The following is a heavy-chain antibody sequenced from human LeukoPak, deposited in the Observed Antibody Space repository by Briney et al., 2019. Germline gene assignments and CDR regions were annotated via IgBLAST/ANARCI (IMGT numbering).Heavy chain of an antibody. CDR1: GGSISSSNW. V-gene: IGHV4-4*02. D-gene: IGHD2-2*01. CDR2: IYHSGST. Sequence: PSETLSLTCAVSGGSISSSNWWSWVRQPPGKGLEWIGEIYHSGSTNYNPSLKSRVTISVDKSKNQFSLKLSSVTAADTAVYYCARDGVVPAARDYYYGMDVWGQGTTVTVSS. J-gene: IGHJ6*02. CDR3: ARDGVVPAARDYYYGMDV.